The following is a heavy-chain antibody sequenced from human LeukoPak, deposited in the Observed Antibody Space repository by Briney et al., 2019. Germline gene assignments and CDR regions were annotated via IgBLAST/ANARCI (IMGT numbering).Heavy chain of an antibody. CDR1: GFTFTNYA. CDR2: ISYDGSDK. J-gene: IGHJ1*01. Sequence: GRSLRLSCAASGFTFTNYAMHWVRQAPGKGLEWLAVISYDGSDKYYAEFVKGRFTISRDDSKNMVYLQMHSLRAEDTAVHYCAKIGKDSSGYDRQHWGQGTLVIVSS. CDR3: AKIGKDSSGYDRQH. V-gene: IGHV3-30*18. D-gene: IGHD3-22*01.